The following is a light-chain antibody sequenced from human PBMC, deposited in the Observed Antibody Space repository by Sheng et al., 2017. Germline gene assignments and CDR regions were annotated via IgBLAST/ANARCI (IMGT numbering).Light chain of an antibody. V-gene: IGKV3-15*01. J-gene: IGKJ1*01. CDR3: QQYNQWPRT. CDR1: QSLSNN. Sequence: ELVMTQSPATLSVSPGETATLSCRASQSLSNNLAWYQQKPGQSPRLLIYGASTRATGIPARFSGSGSRTEFTLTISSLQSEDFAVYYCQQYNQWPRTFGQGTKVGNQT. CDR2: GAS.